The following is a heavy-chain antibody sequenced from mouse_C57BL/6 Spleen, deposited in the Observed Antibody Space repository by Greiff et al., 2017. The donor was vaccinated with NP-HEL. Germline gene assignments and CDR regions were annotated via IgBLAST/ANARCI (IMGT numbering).Heavy chain of an antibody. Sequence: QVQLQQPGAELVKPGASVKMSCKASGYTFTSYSITWVKQRPGQGLEWIGDIYPGSGSTNYNEKFKSKATLTVDTSSSTAYMQLSSLTSEDSAVYYCARWAYYDYDGRAMDDWGQGTSVTVSS. D-gene: IGHD2-4*01. V-gene: IGHV1-55*01. CDR1: GYTFTSYS. J-gene: IGHJ4*01. CDR3: ARWAYYDYDGRAMDD. CDR2: IYPGSGST.